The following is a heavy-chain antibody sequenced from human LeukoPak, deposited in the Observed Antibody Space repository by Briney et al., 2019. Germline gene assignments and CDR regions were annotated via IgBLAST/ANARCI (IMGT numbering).Heavy chain of an antibody. D-gene: IGHD3-22*01. J-gene: IGHJ4*02. Sequence: ASVKVSCKASGYTFTSYGISWVRQAPGQGLEWMGGIIPIFGTANYAQKFQGRVTITADESTSTAYMELSSLRSEDTAVYYCARRYYYDSSGYKGPYYFDYWGQGTLVTVSS. CDR1: GYTFTSYG. V-gene: IGHV1-69*13. CDR3: ARRYYYDSSGYKGPYYFDY. CDR2: IIPIFGTA.